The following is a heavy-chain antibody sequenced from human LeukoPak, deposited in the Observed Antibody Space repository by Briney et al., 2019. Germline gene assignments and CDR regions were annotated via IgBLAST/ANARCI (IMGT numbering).Heavy chain of an antibody. CDR3: ARSQDCSSTSCLDFDY. J-gene: IGHJ4*02. Sequence: PGGSLRLSCAASGFTFRNYWMSWVRQAPGKGLEWVSLISSSQRAINYGDSVKGRFTISRDNAKNSLYLQMNSLRAEDTAVYYCARSQDCSSTSCLDFDYWGQGTLVTVSS. CDR1: GFTFRNYW. CDR2: ISSSQRAI. D-gene: IGHD2-2*01. V-gene: IGHV3-48*04.